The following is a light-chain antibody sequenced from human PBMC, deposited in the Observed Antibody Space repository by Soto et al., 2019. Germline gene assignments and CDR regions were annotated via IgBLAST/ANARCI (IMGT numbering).Light chain of an antibody. V-gene: IGKV3-20*01. Sequence: EFVLTQSPGTLSLSPGERATLSCRASQTVSKNYLAWYHQKPGQAPRLLIYAASTRATGIPDRFSGSGCGTDFTLTISRLEPEDFAVFYCQQYAVSPITFGQGTRLEIK. CDR3: QQYAVSPIT. J-gene: IGKJ5*01. CDR1: QTVSKNY. CDR2: AAS.